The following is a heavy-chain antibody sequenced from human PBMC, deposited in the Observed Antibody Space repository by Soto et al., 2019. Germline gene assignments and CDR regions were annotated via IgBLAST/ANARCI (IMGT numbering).Heavy chain of an antibody. V-gene: IGHV4-61*01. D-gene: IGHD1-7*01. Sequence: QVQLQESGPGLVKPSETLSLTCTVSGGSVSSGSYYWSWIRQPPGKGLEWIGYIYYSGSTNYNPSLKSRVTISVDTSKNQFSLKLSSVTAADTAVYYCARAVLTGITGTTCWFDPWGQGTLVTVSS. CDR3: ARAVLTGITGTTCWFDP. CDR1: GGSVSSGSYY. J-gene: IGHJ5*02. CDR2: IYYSGST.